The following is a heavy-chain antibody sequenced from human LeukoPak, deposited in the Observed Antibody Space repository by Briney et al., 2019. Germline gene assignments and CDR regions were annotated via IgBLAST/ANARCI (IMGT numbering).Heavy chain of an antibody. D-gene: IGHD6-13*01. CDR1: GFSFSTYA. CDR2: ISGSGGYK. Sequence: GGSLRLSCAASGFSFSTYAMSWVRQAPGKGLEWVSSISGSGGYKFYADSVKGRFTISRDNSKNTLYLQMNSLRAEDTAVYYCAKEAGERRQQQAADYWGQGSLVTVSS. V-gene: IGHV3-23*01. CDR3: AKEAGERRQQQAADY. J-gene: IGHJ4*02.